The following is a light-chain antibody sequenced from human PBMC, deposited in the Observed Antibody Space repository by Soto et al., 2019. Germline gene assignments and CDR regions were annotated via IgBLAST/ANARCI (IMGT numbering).Light chain of an antibody. Sequence: EVVMTQSPATLSVSPGERATLSCRASQSVNRNLAWYQQKPGQAPRLLIYGASTRATGIPARFSGSGSETEFTLTISSLQSEDFAVYFCQQYNDWPPYTFGQGTKLEIK. J-gene: IGKJ2*01. CDR2: GAS. V-gene: IGKV3-15*01. CDR1: QSVNRN. CDR3: QQYNDWPPYT.